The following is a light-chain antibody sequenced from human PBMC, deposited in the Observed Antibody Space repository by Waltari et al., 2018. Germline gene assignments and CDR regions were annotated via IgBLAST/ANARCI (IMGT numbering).Light chain of an antibody. J-gene: IGKJ4*01. V-gene: IGKV3-11*01. CDR3: QQRSIWPPLT. CDR1: QSVGTS. Sequence: EVVLTQSPATLSLSPGERATPYCRASQSVGTSLAWYPQKPGQAPRLLLVDASNRAAGIPGRFSGRGSGTDFTLTITNLEPEDFAVYYCQQRSIWPPLTFGGGTHVDVK. CDR2: DAS.